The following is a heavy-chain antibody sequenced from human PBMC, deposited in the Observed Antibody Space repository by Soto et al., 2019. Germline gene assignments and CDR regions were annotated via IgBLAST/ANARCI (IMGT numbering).Heavy chain of an antibody. V-gene: IGHV4-34*01. CDR3: ATSYYNFWSAYYLVYFDY. Sequence: PSETLSLTCAVYGVSFTGYYWSWIRQPPGKGLEWIGEINHSGSTNYNPSLKSRVTISIDTYKKQFSLKLSSVTAADTAVYYCATSYYNFWSAYYLVYFDYWGQGTLVTVSS. CDR1: GVSFTGYY. CDR2: INHSGST. J-gene: IGHJ4*02. D-gene: IGHD3-3*01.